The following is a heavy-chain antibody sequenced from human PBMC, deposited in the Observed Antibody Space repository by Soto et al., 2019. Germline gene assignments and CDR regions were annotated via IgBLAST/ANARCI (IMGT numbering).Heavy chain of an antibody. CDR3: ANSVAKYYYYGMDV. D-gene: IGHD5-12*01. CDR2: IIPIFGIA. CDR1: GGTFSSYA. V-gene: IGHV1-69*12. J-gene: IGHJ6*02. Sequence: QVQLVQSGDEVKKPGSSVKVFCKASGGTFSSYAISWVRQAPGQGLEWMGGIIPIFGIANYAQKFQGRVTITADESTSTAYMELSSLRSEDTAVYYCANSVAKYYYYGMDVWGQGTTVTVSS.